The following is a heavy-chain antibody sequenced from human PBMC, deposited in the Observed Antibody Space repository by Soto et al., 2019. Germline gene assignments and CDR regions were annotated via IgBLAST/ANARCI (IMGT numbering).Heavy chain of an antibody. Sequence: HPGGSLRLSCAASGFTVSSNYMSWVRQAPGKGLEWVSVIYSGGSTYYADSVKGRFTISRDNSKNTLYLQMNSLRAEDTAVYYCARDKVDHNSVWDSFDIWGQGTLVTVS. J-gene: IGHJ3*02. CDR1: GFTVSSNY. CDR2: IYSGGST. CDR3: ARDKVDHNSVWDSFDI. V-gene: IGHV3-53*01. D-gene: IGHD2-15*01.